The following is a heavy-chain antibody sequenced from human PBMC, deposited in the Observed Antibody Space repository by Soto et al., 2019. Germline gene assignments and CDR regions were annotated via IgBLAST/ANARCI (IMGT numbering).Heavy chain of an antibody. J-gene: IGHJ4*02. Sequence: GGSLRLSCAASGFTFSDYYMSWIRQAPGKGLEWVSYISSSGSTIYYADSVKGRFTISRDNAKNSLYLQMNSLRAEDTAVYYCATPRSVEYSGYEYPSQIDYWGQGTLVTVSS. CDR2: ISSSGSTI. V-gene: IGHV3-11*01. D-gene: IGHD5-12*01. CDR1: GFTFSDYY. CDR3: ATPRSVEYSGYEYPSQIDY.